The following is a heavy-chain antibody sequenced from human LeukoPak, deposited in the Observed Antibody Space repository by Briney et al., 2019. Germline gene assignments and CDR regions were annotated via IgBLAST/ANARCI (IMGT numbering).Heavy chain of an antibody. CDR2: IIGNAGST. D-gene: IGHD2-2*01. CDR3: AREEYCSSTSCYGGSNWFDP. V-gene: IGHV3-23*01. Sequence: GGSLRLSCAASGFTFSTYAMSWVRQAPGEGLEWVSGIIGNAGSTYYADSVKGRFTISRDNAKNSLYLQMNSLRAEDTAVYYCAREEYCSSTSCYGGSNWFDPWGQGTLVTVSS. CDR1: GFTFSTYA. J-gene: IGHJ5*02.